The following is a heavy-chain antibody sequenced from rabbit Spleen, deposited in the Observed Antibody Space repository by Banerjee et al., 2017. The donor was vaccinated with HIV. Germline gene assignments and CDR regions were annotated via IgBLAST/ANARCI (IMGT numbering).Heavy chain of an antibody. CDR1: GVSFSMSSY. J-gene: IGHJ4*01. V-gene: IGHV1S40*01. CDR3: AGDLDGVIGWNFGW. CDR2: IDSGSSGFT. D-gene: IGHD4-1*01. Sequence: QSLEESGGDLVKPGASLTLTCTASGVSFSMSSYMCWVRQAPGKGLEWIACIDSGSSGFTYFATWAKGRFTCSKTSSTTVTLQMTRLTAADTATYFCAGDLDGVIGWNFGWWGPGTLVTVS.